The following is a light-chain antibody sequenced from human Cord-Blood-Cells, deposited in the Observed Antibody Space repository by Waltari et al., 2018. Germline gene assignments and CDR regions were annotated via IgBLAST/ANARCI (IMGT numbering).Light chain of an antibody. CDR1: SSNIGSTY. J-gene: IGLJ3*02. CDR2: RNN. V-gene: IGLV1-47*01. CDR3: AAWDDSLSGRV. Sequence: QSVLTQPPSASGTPGQRATISCSGSSSNIGSTYVYWYQQLPGTAPKLLIYRNNQRPSGVPDRFSGSKSGTSASLAIIGLRSEDEADYYCAAWDDSLSGRVFGGGTKLTVL.